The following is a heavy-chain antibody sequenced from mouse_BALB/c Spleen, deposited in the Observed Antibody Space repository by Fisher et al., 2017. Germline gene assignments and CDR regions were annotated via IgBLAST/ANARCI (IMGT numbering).Heavy chain of an antibody. Sequence: KFKGKATLTVDKSSSTAYMELRSLTSEDSAVYYCARSYDLYAMDYWGQGTSVTVSS. D-gene: IGHD2-3*01. J-gene: IGHJ4*01. CDR3: ARSYDLYAMDY. V-gene: IGHV1-26*01.